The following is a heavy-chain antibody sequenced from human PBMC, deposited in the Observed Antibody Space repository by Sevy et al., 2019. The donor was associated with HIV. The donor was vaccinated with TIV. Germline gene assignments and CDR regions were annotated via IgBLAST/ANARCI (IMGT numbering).Heavy chain of an antibody. Sequence: ASVKVSCKASGYTFSGYDINWVRQATGQGLEWMGWMNPDSGGRGYAPKFQGRVTMTTTTSIDTAYMELRRLRSEDSAVYYCASADLDSSTFFYYYGMDVWGQGTTVTVSS. J-gene: IGHJ6*02. CDR1: GYTFSGYD. CDR2: MNPDSGGR. D-gene: IGHD6-13*01. V-gene: IGHV1-8*02. CDR3: ASADLDSSTFFYYYGMDV.